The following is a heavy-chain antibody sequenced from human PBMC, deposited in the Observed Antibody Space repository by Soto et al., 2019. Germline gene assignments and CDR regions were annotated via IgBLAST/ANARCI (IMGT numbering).Heavy chain of an antibody. Sequence: SETLSLTCTVSGGSITSSIYYWGWIRQPPGKGLEWIGYIYYSGSTNYNPSLKSRVTISVDTSKNQFSLKLSSVTAADTAVYYCARRYGSSFDYWGQGTLVTVSS. V-gene: IGHV4-61*05. CDR1: GGSITSSIYY. CDR2: IYYSGST. D-gene: IGHD4-17*01. J-gene: IGHJ4*02. CDR3: ARRYGSSFDY.